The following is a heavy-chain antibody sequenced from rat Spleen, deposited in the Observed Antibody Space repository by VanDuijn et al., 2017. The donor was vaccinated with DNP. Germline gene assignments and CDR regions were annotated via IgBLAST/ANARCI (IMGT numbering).Heavy chain of an antibody. J-gene: IGHJ2*01. D-gene: IGHD1-6*01. CDR2: ISSGGDT. Sequence: QVQLKESGPGLVQPSQTLSLTCTVSGFSLTTYGVAWVRQPPGKGLEWIAAISSGGDTHYNSALKSRLSINRDISESQVFLKVNSLQTEDTAIYFCSKDSYGYNFDYWGQGVMGTVSS. CDR1: GFSLTTYG. CDR3: SKDSYGYNFDY. V-gene: IGHV2S12*01.